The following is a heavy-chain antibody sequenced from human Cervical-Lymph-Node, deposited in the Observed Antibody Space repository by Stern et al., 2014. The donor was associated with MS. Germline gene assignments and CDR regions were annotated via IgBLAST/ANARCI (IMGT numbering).Heavy chain of an antibody. D-gene: IGHD6-19*01. CDR3: ARHCAKREQCAFDY. CDR1: GYSFTSYW. J-gene: IGHJ4*02. Sequence: VQLVESGPEVKKPAESLTISCKGSGYSFTSYWIGWVRQMPGKGLEWMGNIYPGDSDTRYSPSFQGQVTISADKAITTAYLQWSSLKASDTAMYYCARHCAKREQCAFDYWGQGTLVTVSS. CDR2: IYPGDSDT. V-gene: IGHV5-51*01.